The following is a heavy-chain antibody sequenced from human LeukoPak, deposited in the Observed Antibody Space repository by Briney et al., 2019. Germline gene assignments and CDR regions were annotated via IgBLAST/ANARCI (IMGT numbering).Heavy chain of an antibody. V-gene: IGHV4-38-2*02. D-gene: IGHD6-19*01. CDR1: GYSISSGYY. CDR2: IYHSGST. J-gene: IGHJ4*02. Sequence: SETLSLTCTVSGYSISSGYYWGWIRQPPGKGLEWIGSIYHSGSTYYNPSLKSRVTISVDTSKNQFSLKLSSVTAADTAVYYCAGDGSGWYAFDYWGQGTLVTVSS. CDR3: AGDGSGWYAFDY.